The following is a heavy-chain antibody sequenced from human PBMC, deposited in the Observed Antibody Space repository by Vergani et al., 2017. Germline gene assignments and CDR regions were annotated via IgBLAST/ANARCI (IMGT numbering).Heavy chain of an antibody. D-gene: IGHD3-9*01. CDR3: ARNYDILTGFPDY. J-gene: IGHJ4*02. Sequence: QLQLPESGPGLVKPSETLSLTCTVSGGSISSSSYYWGWIRQPPGKGLEWIGSIYYSGSTYYNPSLKSRVTISVDTSKNQFSLKLSSVTAADTAVYYCARNYDILTGFPDYWGQGTLVTVSS. CDR2: IYYSGST. V-gene: IGHV4-39*01. CDR1: GGSISSSSYY.